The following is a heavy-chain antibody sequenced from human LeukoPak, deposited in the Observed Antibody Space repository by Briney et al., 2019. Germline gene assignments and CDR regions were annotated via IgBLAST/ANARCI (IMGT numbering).Heavy chain of an antibody. D-gene: IGHD2-21*02. Sequence: GGSLRLSCEASGFTFNAFAMHWVRQAPGKGLEWVSSIRKDGYSQKYAGSVEGRFTISRDNSKNTVFLHLTSLRSEDTAMYYCAKDRGDFPPYFDFWGQGTLVTVSS. CDR2: IRKDGYSQ. CDR3: AKDRGDFPPYFDF. V-gene: IGHV3-30*02. CDR1: GFTFNAFA. J-gene: IGHJ4*02.